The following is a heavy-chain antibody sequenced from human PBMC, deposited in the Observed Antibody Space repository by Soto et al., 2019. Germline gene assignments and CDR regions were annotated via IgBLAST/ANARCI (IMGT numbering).Heavy chain of an antibody. CDR2: ISGSGGST. CDR1: GFTFSSYA. CDR3: AKENGYSSSWLEFDY. V-gene: IGHV3-23*01. D-gene: IGHD6-13*01. J-gene: IGHJ4*02. Sequence: EVQLLESGGGLVQPGGSLRLSCAASGFTFSSYAMSWVRQAPGKGLEWVSAISGSGGSTYYADSVKGRFTISRDNSKNTLYLQMTGLRAEDTAVYYCAKENGYSSSWLEFDYWGQGTLVTVSS.